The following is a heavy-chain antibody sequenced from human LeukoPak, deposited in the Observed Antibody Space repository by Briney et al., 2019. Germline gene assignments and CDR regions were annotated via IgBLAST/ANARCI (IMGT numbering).Heavy chain of an antibody. CDR3: AKERVLMVYAITHNWFDP. J-gene: IGHJ5*02. D-gene: IGHD2-8*01. CDR2: ISGSGGST. V-gene: IGHV3-23*01. CDR1: GFTFSSYA. Sequence: GGSLRLSCAASGFTFSSYAMSWVRQAPGKGLEWVSAISGSGGSTYYADSVKGRFTISRDNSKNTLYLQMNSLRAEDTAVYYCAKERVLMVYAITHNWFDPWGQGTLVTVSS.